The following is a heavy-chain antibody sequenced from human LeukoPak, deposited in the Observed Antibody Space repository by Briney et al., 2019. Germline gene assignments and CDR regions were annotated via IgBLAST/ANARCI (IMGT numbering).Heavy chain of an antibody. V-gene: IGHV3-23*01. J-gene: IGHJ5*02. Sequence: PGGSLRLSCAASGLTFSSYGMSWVRQAPGKGLEWVSGISGSGSGTYYADSVKGRFTISRDNSKNTLHLQMNSLRAEDTAVYYCARGAGIYYTTGWTGWFDPWGQGTLVTVTS. CDR3: ARGAGIYYTTGWTGWFDP. D-gene: IGHD6-19*01. CDR1: GLTFSSYG. CDR2: ISGSGSGT.